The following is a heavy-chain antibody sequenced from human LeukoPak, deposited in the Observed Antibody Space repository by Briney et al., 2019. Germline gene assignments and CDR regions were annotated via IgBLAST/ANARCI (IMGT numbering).Heavy chain of an antibody. CDR1: GFTFGDYA. D-gene: IGHD3-10*01. V-gene: IGHV3-49*04. CDR2: IRSKAYGGTT. J-gene: IGHJ4*02. Sequence: GGSLRLSCTASGFTFGDYAMSWVRQAPGKGLEWVGFIRSKAYGGTTEYAASVKGRFTISGDDSKSIAYLQMNSLKTKDTAVYYCTRDLTMVREPLDYWGQGTLVTVSS. CDR3: TRDLTMVREPLDY.